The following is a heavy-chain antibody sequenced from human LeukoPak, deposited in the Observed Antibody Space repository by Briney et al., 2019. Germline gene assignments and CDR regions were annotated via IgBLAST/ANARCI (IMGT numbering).Heavy chain of an antibody. CDR2: IYYSGST. D-gene: IGHD2-8*02. CDR1: GGSISSSSYY. V-gene: IGHV4-39*07. CDR3: ARALLVTTSGYFYYYMDV. Sequence: PSETLSLTCTVSGGSISSSSYYWGWIRQPPGTGLEWIGSIYYSGSTYYNPSLKSRVTISVDTSKNQFSLKLSSVTAADTAVYYCARALLVTTSGYFYYYMDVWGKGTTVSVSS. J-gene: IGHJ6*03.